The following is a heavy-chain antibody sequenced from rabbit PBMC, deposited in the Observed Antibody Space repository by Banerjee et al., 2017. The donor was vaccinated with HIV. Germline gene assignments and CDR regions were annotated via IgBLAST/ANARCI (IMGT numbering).Heavy chain of an antibody. J-gene: IGHJ4*01. V-gene: IGHV1S45*01. CDR3: ARGRYYTGYAGYGFGLYFVL. Sequence: QEQLEESGGDLVKPEGSLTLTCTASGFSFSSRYWICWVRQAPGKGLEWIGCINTGSSSNTYYASWAKGRFTISKTSSTTVTLQMTSLTAADTATYFCARGRYYTGYAGYGFGLYFVLWGPGTLVTVS. CDR1: GFSFSSRYW. D-gene: IGHD7-1*01. CDR2: INTGSSSNT.